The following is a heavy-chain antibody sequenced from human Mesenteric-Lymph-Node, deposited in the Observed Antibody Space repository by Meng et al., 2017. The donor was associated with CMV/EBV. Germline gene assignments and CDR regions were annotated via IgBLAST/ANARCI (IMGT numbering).Heavy chain of an antibody. CDR2: IYYSGTT. Sequence: SSGGYYWTWIRQHPGKGLEWIGSIYYSGTTYYNSALKSRVSISVDTSKNQFALNLNSVTAADTAVYSCARYRYCSSADCFNVRFFDLWAVAPWSPSPQ. D-gene: IGHD2-2*01. J-gene: IGHJ2*01. CDR3: ARYRYCSSADCFNVRFFDL. CDR1: SSGGYY. V-gene: IGHV4-31*02.